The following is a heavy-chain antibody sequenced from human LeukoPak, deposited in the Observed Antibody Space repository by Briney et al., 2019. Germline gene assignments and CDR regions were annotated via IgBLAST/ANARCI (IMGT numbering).Heavy chain of an antibody. CDR2: ISDSGGFT. J-gene: IGHJ4*02. CDR3: AKGVARTKTLDY. D-gene: IGHD2-15*01. CDR1: GFTFNIYA. Sequence: PGGSLRLSCAASGFTFNIYAMTWVRQAPGKGLEWVSVISDSGGFTYYADSVKGRFTISRDNSKNTLYLRMNSLRVEDTAVYYCAKGVARTKTLDYWGQGTLVTVSS. V-gene: IGHV3-23*01.